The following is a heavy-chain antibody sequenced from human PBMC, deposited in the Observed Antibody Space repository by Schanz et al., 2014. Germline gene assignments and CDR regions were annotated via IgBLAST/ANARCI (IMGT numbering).Heavy chain of an antibody. Sequence: EVQLLESGGGLVQPGGSLRLSCAASGFTFSSYAMSWVRQAPGRGLEWVSFIYIGGNTYYADSVKGRFTISRDISKNTLYLQMGSLRAEDVAVYYCARKSLVSAHYDSWGQGTLVTVSS. CDR3: ARKSLVSAHYDS. J-gene: IGHJ4*02. CDR1: GFTFSSYA. CDR2: IYIGGNT. D-gene: IGHD2-21*01. V-gene: IGHV3-66*01.